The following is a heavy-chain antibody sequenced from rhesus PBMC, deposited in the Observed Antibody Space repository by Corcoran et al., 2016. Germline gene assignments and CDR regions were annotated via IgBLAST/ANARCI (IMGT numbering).Heavy chain of an antibody. V-gene: IGHV4-147*01. CDR2: IYGSSGST. Sequence: QVQLQESGPGLVKPSETLSLTCAVSGYSISSNYWSWIREPPGNGLEWIGYIYGSSGSTYYNTSLKSRVTISTDTSKNQLSLKLSSGTAADTAVYYWARVFTSIDYWGQGVLVTVSS. CDR3: ARVFTSIDY. J-gene: IGHJ4*01. D-gene: IGHD2-27*01. CDR1: GYSISSNY.